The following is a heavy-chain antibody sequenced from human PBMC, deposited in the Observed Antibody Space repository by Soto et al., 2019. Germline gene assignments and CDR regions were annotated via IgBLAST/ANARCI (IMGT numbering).Heavy chain of an antibody. Sequence: ASVKVSCKASGGTFSSYTISWVRQAPGQGLEWMGRIIPILGIANYAQKFQGRVTITADKSTSTAYMELSSLRSEDTAVYYCARVGSGWSGLDYWGQGTLVTVSS. CDR1: GGTFSSYT. J-gene: IGHJ4*02. CDR2: IIPILGIA. V-gene: IGHV1-69*02. D-gene: IGHD6-19*01. CDR3: ARVGSGWSGLDY.